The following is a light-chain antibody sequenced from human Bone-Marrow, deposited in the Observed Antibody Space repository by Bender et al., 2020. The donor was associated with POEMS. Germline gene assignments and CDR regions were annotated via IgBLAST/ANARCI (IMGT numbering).Light chain of an antibody. V-gene: IGLV3-25*03. CDR3: QSEDSSGYYVV. CDR1: ALPKLY. Sequence: SYELTQPPSVSVSPGQTARITCSGDALPKLYAYWYQQKPGQAPVLVIYKDIERASGISERFSGSSSGTTVTLTINAVQPEDEADYYCQSEDSSGYYVVFGGGTKLTVL. J-gene: IGLJ3*02. CDR2: KDI.